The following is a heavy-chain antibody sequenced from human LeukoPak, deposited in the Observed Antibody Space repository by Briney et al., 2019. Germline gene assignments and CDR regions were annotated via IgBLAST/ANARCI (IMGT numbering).Heavy chain of an antibody. CDR3: VKGSYMGDWFDP. Sequence: SETLSLPCTVSGGSISSSSYYWGSIRQPPGKVRWWIGSIYYSGSTYYNPSLKSRVTIFLDTFKKQFSLKLDYIAAAGTAVYYCVKGSYMGDWFDPWGQGTLVTVSS. D-gene: IGHD1-26*01. CDR2: IYYSGST. CDR1: GGSISSSSYY. V-gene: IGHV4-39*01. J-gene: IGHJ5*02.